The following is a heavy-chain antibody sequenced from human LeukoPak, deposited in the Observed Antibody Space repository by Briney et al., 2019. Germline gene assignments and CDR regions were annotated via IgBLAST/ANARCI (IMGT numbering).Heavy chain of an antibody. J-gene: IGHJ5*02. V-gene: IGHV5-51*01. D-gene: IGHD3-10*02. Sequence: GESLKISCKGSGYSFSTYWLGWVRQMPGKGLEWMGINYPGDSDTRYSPSFRGQVTISADKSISTAYLQWSSLKASDTAMYYCVRLSGNVGWFDPWGQGTLVTVSS. CDR3: VRLSGNVGWFDP. CDR2: NYPGDSDT. CDR1: GYSFSTYW.